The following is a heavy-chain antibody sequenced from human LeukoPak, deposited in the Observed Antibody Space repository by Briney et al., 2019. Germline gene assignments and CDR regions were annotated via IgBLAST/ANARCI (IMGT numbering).Heavy chain of an antibody. J-gene: IGHJ4*02. CDR1: GYGFTSYW. Sequence: GESLKISCQGSGYGFTSYWIGWVRQIPGKGLEWVGIIYPGDSDTRYSPSFQGQVTISADKSISTAYLQWSRLKASDTAMYHCARLIRGGYPLLWPIIFWGQGTPVTVSS. V-gene: IGHV5-51*01. CDR2: IYPGDSDT. CDR3: ARLIRGGYPLLWPIIF. D-gene: IGHD5-12*01.